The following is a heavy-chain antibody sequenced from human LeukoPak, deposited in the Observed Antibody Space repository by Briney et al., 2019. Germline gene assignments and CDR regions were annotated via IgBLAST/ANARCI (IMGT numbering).Heavy chain of an antibody. J-gene: IGHJ5*02. V-gene: IGHV3-74*01. Sequence: GRSLRLSCAASGFTFSSYWMHWVRQAPGKGLVWVSRINSDGSSTNYADSVKGRFTISRDNAKNTLYLQMNSLRAEDTAMYYCVRDLDGSGNYHWFDPWGQGTLVTVSS. D-gene: IGHD3-10*01. CDR3: VRDLDGSGNYHWFDP. CDR1: GFTFSSYW. CDR2: INSDGSST.